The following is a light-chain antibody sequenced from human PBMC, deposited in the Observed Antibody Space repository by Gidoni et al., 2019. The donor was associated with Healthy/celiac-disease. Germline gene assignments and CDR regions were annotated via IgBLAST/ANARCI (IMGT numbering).Light chain of an antibody. J-gene: IGLJ2*01. Sequence: QSALTQPPSASGSPGQSVTISCTGTSSDVGGYKDVSGYQQHPGKAPKLMIYEVSKRPSGVPDRFSGSKSGNTASLTVSGLQAEDEADYYCSSYAGSNNLVFGGGTKLTVL. CDR3: SSYAGSNNLV. V-gene: IGLV2-8*01. CDR1: SSDVGGYKD. CDR2: EVS.